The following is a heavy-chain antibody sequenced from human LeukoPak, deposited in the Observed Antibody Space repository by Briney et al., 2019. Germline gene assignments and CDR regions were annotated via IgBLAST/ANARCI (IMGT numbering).Heavy chain of an antibody. J-gene: IGHJ3*02. Sequence: GGSLRLSCAASGFTFSSYGMHWVRQAPGKGLEWVAFIRYDGTTKFYADSVKGRFTISRDNSKNTLYLQMNSLRTEDTAVYYCAKDVGVTSRAFDIWGQGTMVTVSS. CDR3: AKDVGVTSRAFDI. V-gene: IGHV3-30*02. CDR1: GFTFSSYG. CDR2: IRYDGTTK. D-gene: IGHD1-26*01.